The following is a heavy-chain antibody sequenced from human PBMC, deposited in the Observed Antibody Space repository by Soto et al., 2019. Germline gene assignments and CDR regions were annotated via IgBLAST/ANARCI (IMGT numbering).Heavy chain of an antibody. D-gene: IGHD3-10*01. Sequence: QVQLVQSGTEVKKPGSSVKVSCTASGGTFSSYTINWVRQAPGHGPEWMGRFIPMVGMTNYAQKFQGRVTISADKSPSTLYMHLNSLRSEDTAVYYCATNYGSGSTHFDYWGQGTLVTVSS. CDR1: GGTFSSYT. CDR2: FIPMVGMT. J-gene: IGHJ4*02. CDR3: ATNYGSGSTHFDY. V-gene: IGHV1-69*02.